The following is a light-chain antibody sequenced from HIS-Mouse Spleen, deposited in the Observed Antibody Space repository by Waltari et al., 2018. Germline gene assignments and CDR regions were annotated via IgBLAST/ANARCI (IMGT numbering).Light chain of an antibody. J-gene: IGLJ2*01. CDR1: SSDVGGYNY. CDR3: SSYTSSSTLVV. Sequence: QSALTQPASVSGSPGQSITISCTGTSSDVGGYNYVSWYQQHPGKAPKLMIYDVINRPSGGSNRFSGSKSGNTASLTISGLQAEDEADYYCSSYTSSSTLVVFGGGTKLTVL. CDR2: DVI. V-gene: IGLV2-14*03.